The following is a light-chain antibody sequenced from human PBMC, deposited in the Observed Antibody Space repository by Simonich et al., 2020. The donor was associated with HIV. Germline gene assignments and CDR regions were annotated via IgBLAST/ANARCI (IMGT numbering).Light chain of an antibody. Sequence: EIVMTQSPATLSVSPGERTTHPCRASQSFSSNLAWYQQKPGQAPRLLIYGASTRATGIPARLSGSGSGTEFTLTISSMQSEDFAVYYCQQYNNWPPYTFGQGTKLEIK. CDR1: QSFSSN. CDR3: QQYNNWPPYT. V-gene: IGKV3-15*01. CDR2: GAS. J-gene: IGKJ2*01.